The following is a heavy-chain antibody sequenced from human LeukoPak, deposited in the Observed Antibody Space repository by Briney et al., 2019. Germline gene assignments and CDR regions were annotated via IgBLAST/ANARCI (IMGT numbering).Heavy chain of an antibody. CDR2: TNDSGST. J-gene: IGHJ4*02. V-gene: IGHV4-61*01. CDR1: GGSVSSGSHY. D-gene: IGHD3-22*01. CDR3: ARAVVLYYFDY. Sequence: ETLSLTCTVSGGSVSSGSHYWSWIRQPPGKRLEWIGYTNDSGSTSYNPSLKSRDTISVDTSQNQFSLKLTSVTAADTAVYYCARAVVLYYFDYWGQGTLVTVSS.